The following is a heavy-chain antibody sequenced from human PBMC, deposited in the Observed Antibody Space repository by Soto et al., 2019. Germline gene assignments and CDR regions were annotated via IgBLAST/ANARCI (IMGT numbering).Heavy chain of an antibody. CDR1: GGSISSGGYY. CDR3: ARVLITMVRGVTKFDP. D-gene: IGHD3-10*01. J-gene: IGHJ5*02. CDR2: IYYSGST. V-gene: IGHV4-30-4*01. Sequence: SETLSLTCTVSGGSISSGGYYWSWIRQPPGKGLEWIGYIYYSGSTYYNPSLKSRVTISVDTSKNQFSLKLSSVTAADTAVYYCARVLITMVRGVTKFDPWGQGTLVTVSS.